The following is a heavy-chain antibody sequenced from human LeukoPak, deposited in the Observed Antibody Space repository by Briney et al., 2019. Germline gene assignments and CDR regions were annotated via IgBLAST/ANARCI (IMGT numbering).Heavy chain of an antibody. V-gene: IGHV3-53*01. Sequence: QAGGSLRLSCAASGFTVSSNYMSWVRQAPGKGLEWVSVIYSGGRTYYADSVKGRFTISRDNSKNTLYLQMNSLRAEDTAVYYCAKDREQRWLQLPYYFDYWGQGTLVTVSS. CDR3: AKDREQRWLQLPYYFDY. CDR1: GFTVSSNY. D-gene: IGHD5-24*01. CDR2: IYSGGRT. J-gene: IGHJ4*02.